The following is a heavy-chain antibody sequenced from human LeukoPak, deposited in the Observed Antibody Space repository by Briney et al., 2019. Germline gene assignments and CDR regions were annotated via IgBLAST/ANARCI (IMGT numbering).Heavy chain of an antibody. Sequence: GASVKVSCKDSGHTFTHYEFNGVRQATGQGLEWMGWMNPNTAITAYAQNFQGRVILTMNTSISRAYMELRGLTSDDTAVYFCARTSYDTPWFDPWGQGTRVTLPS. J-gene: IGHJ5*02. CDR2: MNPNTAIT. V-gene: IGHV1-8*01. CDR3: ARTSYDTPWFDP. CDR1: GHTFTHYE. D-gene: IGHD3-16*01.